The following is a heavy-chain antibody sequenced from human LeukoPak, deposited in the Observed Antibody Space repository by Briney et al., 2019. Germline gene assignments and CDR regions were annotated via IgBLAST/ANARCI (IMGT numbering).Heavy chain of an antibody. J-gene: IGHJ4*02. V-gene: IGHV1-18*01. CDR2: ISAYYADT. CDR3: ARGSYYDY. CDR1: GYTFSSYG. Sequence: GASVKVSCKASGYTFSSYGISWVRQAPGQGLEWMGWISAYYADTNYAQKFQGRVTMTIDTSTTTGYMELRSLTSDDTAVYYCARGSYYDYWGQGTLVTVSS. D-gene: IGHD3-10*01.